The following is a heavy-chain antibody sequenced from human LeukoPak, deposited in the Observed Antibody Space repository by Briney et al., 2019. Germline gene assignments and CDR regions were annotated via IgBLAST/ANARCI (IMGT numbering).Heavy chain of an antibody. Sequence: SETLSLTCTVSGGSTSSSSYYWGWIRQPPGKGLEWIGSIYYSGSTYYNPSLKSRVTISVDTSKNQFSLKLSSVTAADTAVYYCARDYSGYSGYVGYWGQGTLVTVSS. CDR3: ARDYSGYSGYVGY. V-gene: IGHV4-39*07. D-gene: IGHD5-12*01. J-gene: IGHJ4*02. CDR1: GGSTSSSSYY. CDR2: IYYSGST.